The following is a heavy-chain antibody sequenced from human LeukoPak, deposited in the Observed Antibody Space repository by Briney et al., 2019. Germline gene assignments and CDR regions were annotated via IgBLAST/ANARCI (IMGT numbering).Heavy chain of an antibody. D-gene: IGHD3-22*01. J-gene: IGHJ4*02. CDR1: GGTFSSYA. V-gene: IGHV1-69*06. CDR2: IIPIFGTA. Sequence: SVKVSCKASGGTFSSYAISWVRQAPGQGLEWMGGIIPIFGTANYAQKFQGRVTITADKSTSTAYMELSSLRSEDTAVYYCAAQYYYDSSGYLGGADYWGQGTLVTVSS. CDR3: AAQYYYDSSGYLGGADY.